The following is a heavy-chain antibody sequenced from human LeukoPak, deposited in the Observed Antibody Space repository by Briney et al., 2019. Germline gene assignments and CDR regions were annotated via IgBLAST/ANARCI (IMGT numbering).Heavy chain of an antibody. CDR2: IDPSDSYT. D-gene: IGHD3-10*01. V-gene: IGHV5-10-1*01. CDR3: ARGQYYFGSGSS. Sequence: GESLKISCKASGYSFTSYWISWVRQMPGKGLEWMGKIDPSDSYTNYSPSFQGLVTISADKSVSTAYLQWSSLKAPDTAIYYCARGQYYFGSGSSWGQGTLVTVSS. J-gene: IGHJ5*02. CDR1: GYSFTSYW.